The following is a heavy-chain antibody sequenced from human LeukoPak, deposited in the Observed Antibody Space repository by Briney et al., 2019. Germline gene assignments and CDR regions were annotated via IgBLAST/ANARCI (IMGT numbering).Heavy chain of an antibody. CDR2: IYYSGST. V-gene: IGHV4-39*07. CDR3: AVRLPPFDY. J-gene: IGHJ4*02. Sequence: PSETLSLTCTVSGGSISSSGYYWGWIRQPPGKGLEWIGSIYYSGSTYYNPSLKSRVTISVDTSKNQFSLKLSSVTAADTAVYYCAVRLPPFDYWGQGTLVTVSS. CDR1: GGSISSSGYY. D-gene: IGHD3-16*01.